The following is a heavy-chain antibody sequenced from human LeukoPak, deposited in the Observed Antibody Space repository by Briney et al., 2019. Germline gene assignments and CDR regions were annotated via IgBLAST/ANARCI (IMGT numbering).Heavy chain of an antibody. CDR1: GGSLSGYY. V-gene: IGHV4-34*01. Sequence: SETLSLTCAVYGGSLSGYYWSWIRQPPGKGLEWIGEINHSGSTNYNPSLKSRVTISVDTSKNQFSLKLSPVTAADTAVYYCASRQNCSSTSCYALNWFDPWGQGTLVTVSS. D-gene: IGHD2-2*01. J-gene: IGHJ5*02. CDR3: ASRQNCSSTSCYALNWFDP. CDR2: INHSGST.